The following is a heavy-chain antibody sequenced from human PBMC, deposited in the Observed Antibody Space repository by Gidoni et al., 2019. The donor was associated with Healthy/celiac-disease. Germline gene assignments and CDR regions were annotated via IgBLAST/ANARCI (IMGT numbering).Heavy chain of an antibody. CDR3: AREGGYCSGGSCYSVKNFDY. Sequence: QVQLVESGGGVVQPGRYLRLSCAASGFTFSSYGMPWVRQAPGKGMELVSVIWYDGSHKYYAASVKGRFTISRDNSNNTLYLQMNSLRAEDTAVYYCAREGGYCSGGSCYSVKNFDYWGQGTLVTVSS. V-gene: IGHV3-33*01. D-gene: IGHD2-15*01. J-gene: IGHJ4*02. CDR2: IWYDGSHK. CDR1: GFTFSSYG.